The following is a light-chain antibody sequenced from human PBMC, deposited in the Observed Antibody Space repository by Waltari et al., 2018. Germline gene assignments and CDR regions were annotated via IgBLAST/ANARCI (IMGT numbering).Light chain of an antibody. V-gene: IGLV2-14*03. J-gene: IGLJ2*01. CDR3: SSYTSSSTLV. Sequence: QSALTQPASVSGSPGQSITISCTGTSSDVGGYNYVSWYQPHPGKAPKLMIYDVSNRPSGVSKRFSGSKSGNTASRTISGLQAEDEADYYCSSYTSSSTLVFGGGTKLTVL. CDR1: SSDVGGYNY. CDR2: DVS.